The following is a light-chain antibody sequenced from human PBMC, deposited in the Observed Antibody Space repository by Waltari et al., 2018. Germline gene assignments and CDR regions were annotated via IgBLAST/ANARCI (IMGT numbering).Light chain of an antibody. V-gene: IGLV2-14*01. Sequence: QSAQTQPASLAAPPGPSITTSCTGPSGDIGNDKFVSWYHQEPGRAPKLIVYDVSQRPSGVSNRFSGSKSGNTASLTISGLQAEDEADYYCSSYTTASSWVFGGGTKLTVL. CDR3: SSYTTASSWV. CDR1: SGDIGNDKF. J-gene: IGLJ3*02. CDR2: DVS.